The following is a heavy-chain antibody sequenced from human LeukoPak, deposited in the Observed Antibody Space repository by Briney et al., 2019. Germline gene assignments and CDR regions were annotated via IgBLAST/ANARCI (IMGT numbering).Heavy chain of an antibody. CDR3: ARELRTYYDILRRYYYYGMEV. V-gene: IGHV1-8*01. CDR1: GYTFTSYD. CDR2: MNPNRGNT. Sequence: ASVKASCKASGYTFTSYDINWVRQATGQGLEWMGWMNPNRGNTAYAQKFQGRFTMTRNTSRSTAYMPLSPVRSEDTAVYYCARELRTYYDILRRYYYYGMEVWRQGPTVTVPS. J-gene: IGHJ6*02. D-gene: IGHD3-9*01.